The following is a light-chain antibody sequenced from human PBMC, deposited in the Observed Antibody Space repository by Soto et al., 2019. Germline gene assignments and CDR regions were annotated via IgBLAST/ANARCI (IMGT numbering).Light chain of an antibody. J-gene: IGLJ1*01. Sequence: QSVLTQPPSVSGAPGQRVTISCTGSSSKNVAGYDVHWYQQLPGTAPKLLIYGNSNRPSGVPDRFSGSKSGTSASLAITGLQAEDEADYYCQSYDSSLSGFYVFGAGTKVTVL. V-gene: IGLV1-40*01. CDR2: GNS. CDR3: QSYDSSLSGFYV. CDR1: SSKNVAGYD.